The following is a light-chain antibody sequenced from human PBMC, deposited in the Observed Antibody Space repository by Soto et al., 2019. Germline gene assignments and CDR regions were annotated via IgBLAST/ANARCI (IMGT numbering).Light chain of an antibody. Sequence: QSALTQPASVSGSPGQSITISCTGTSSDVGGYNYVSWYQQHPGKAPKLMIYDVSNRPSGFSNRFAGSKSGNTASLTISGLQAADEADYYCSSYTSSSTVVFGGGTTLTVL. V-gene: IGLV2-14*01. CDR3: SSYTSSSTVV. CDR1: SSDVGGYNY. J-gene: IGLJ2*01. CDR2: DVS.